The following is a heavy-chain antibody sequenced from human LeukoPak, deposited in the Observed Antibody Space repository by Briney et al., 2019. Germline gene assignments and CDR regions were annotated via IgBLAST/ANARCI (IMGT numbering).Heavy chain of an antibody. D-gene: IGHD6-6*01. CDR1: GDSISIYY. CDR3: ARDVGARLPGY. Sequence: SETLSLTCSVPGDSISIYYWTWIRQPPGKGLEWIGYINHTGTTNYNPSLNSRVTISRDTSKNHFSLQLSSVTAADTAVYFCARDVGARLPGYWGQGILVTVSS. V-gene: IGHV4-59*01. J-gene: IGHJ4*02. CDR2: INHTGTT.